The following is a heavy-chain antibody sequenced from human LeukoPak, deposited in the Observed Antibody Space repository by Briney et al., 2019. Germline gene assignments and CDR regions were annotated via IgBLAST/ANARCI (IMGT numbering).Heavy chain of an antibody. V-gene: IGHV3-7*01. CDR1: GFTFSVCW. D-gene: IGHD4-23*01. J-gene: IGHJ1*01. Sequence: GGSLRLSCAASGFTFSVCWMTWVRQAPGKGLEWVANIKDDGREKYYVDSVKGRFTISRDNAKNSLYLQMNSLRAEDTAMYFCTSHDGTYFPHWGQGTLLTVSS. CDR2: IKDDGREK. CDR3: TSHDGTYFPH.